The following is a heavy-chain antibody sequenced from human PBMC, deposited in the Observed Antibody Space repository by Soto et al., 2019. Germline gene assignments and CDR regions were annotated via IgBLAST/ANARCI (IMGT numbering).Heavy chain of an antibody. CDR3: ARGPPLFLYIDWSSSYFDS. CDR1: GGSISSYY. V-gene: IGHV4-59*08. Sequence: SETLSLTCTVSGGSISSYYWSWIRQPPGKGLEWIGYIYYSGSTNYNPSLKSRVTISVDTSKNQFSLKLSSVTAADTAVYYCARGPPLFLYIDWSSSYFDSCALRALVTVS. D-gene: IGHD3-9*01. CDR2: IYYSGST. J-gene: IGHJ4*02.